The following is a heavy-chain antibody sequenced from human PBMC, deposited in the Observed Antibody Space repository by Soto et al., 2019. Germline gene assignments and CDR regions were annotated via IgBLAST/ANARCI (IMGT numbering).Heavy chain of an antibody. J-gene: IGHJ4*02. CDR1: GYTFTNYD. D-gene: IGHD6-6*01. V-gene: IGHV1-8*02. CDR2: MNPDNNNV. CDR3: ARVGSSSSDY. Sequence: GASVKVSCKASGYTFTNYDINWVRQATGQGLEWMGWMNPDNNNVGYAQQFQGRVTMTRNTSISTAYTELSSLRSEDTAVYYCARVGSSSSDYWGQGTLVTVSS.